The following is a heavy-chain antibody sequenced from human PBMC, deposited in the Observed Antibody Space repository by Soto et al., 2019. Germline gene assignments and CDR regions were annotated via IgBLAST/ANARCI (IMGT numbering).Heavy chain of an antibody. V-gene: IGHV3-48*02. CDR2: ISSSNRTI. CDR1: GFTFSNAW. D-gene: IGHD1-1*01. CDR3: ARGHAGTMDV. J-gene: IGHJ6*02. Sequence: GGSLRLSCAASGFTFSNAWMSWVRQAPGKGLEWVSYISSSNRTINYADSVKGRFIISRDNAKNSLYLQMHSLRDEDTAVYYCARGHAGTMDVWGQGTTVTVSS.